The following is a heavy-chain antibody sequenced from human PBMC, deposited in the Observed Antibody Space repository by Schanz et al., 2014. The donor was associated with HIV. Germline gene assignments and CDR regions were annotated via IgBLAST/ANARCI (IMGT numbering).Heavy chain of an antibody. CDR3: TREGNYYGGSGPGH. V-gene: IGHV3-23*04. Sequence: EVQLVESGGCLVQPGRSLRLSCAASGFTFNNYAMSWVRQAPGKGLEWVAVINWNGDTTYYADSVKGRFTISRDNSNNVLFLHMPTLRAEDTATYYCTREGNYYGGSGPGHWGQGALVSVSS. D-gene: IGHD2-21*01. CDR1: GFTFNNYA. J-gene: IGHJ4*02. CDR2: INWNGDTT.